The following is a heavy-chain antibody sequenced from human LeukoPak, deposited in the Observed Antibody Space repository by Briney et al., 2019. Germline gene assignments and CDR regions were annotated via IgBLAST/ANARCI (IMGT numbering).Heavy chain of an antibody. CDR3: ARESGFVAVY. CDR1: GFTFSNFW. V-gene: IGHV3-7*04. D-gene: IGHD6-19*01. J-gene: IGHJ4*02. Sequence: GGPLRLSCAASGFTFSNFWMNWVRQAPGKGLEWVANIKQDGSEKYYVDSVKGRFTSSRDNAENSLYLQMNSLRAEDTAVYYCARESGFVAVYWGEGTLVTVSS. CDR2: IKQDGSEK.